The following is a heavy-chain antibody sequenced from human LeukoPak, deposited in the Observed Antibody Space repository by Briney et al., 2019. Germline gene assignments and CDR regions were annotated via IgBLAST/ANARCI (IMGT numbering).Heavy chain of an antibody. CDR1: GYTLTELS. V-gene: IGHV1-24*01. J-gene: IGHJ4*02. CDR2: FDPEDGET. Sequence: GASVKVSCKVSGYTLTELSMHWVRQAPGKGLEWMGGFDPEDGETIYAQKLQGRVTMTTDTSTSTAYMELRSLRSDDTAVYYCARDLPPPFDYGGKRVAFDYWGQGTLVTVSS. D-gene: IGHD4-23*01. CDR3: ARDLPPPFDYGGKRVAFDY.